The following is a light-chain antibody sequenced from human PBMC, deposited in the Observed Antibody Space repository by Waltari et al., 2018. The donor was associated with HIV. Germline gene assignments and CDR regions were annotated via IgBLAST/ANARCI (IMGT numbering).Light chain of an antibody. CDR3: QSYDSGLSAYV. Sequence: QSVLPQPPSVSGAPGKRVSIPCTGSGSTTRARYALHWFQQLPGTAPELLIKGNTNRPSGVPDRFSGSKSGTSASLAITGLQAEDEADYYCQSYDSGLSAYVFGTGTKVTV. J-gene: IGLJ1*01. V-gene: IGLV1-40*01. CDR2: GNT. CDR1: GSTTRARYA.